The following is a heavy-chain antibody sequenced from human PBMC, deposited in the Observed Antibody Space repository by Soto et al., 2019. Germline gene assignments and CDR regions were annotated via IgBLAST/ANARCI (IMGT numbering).Heavy chain of an antibody. V-gene: IGHV2-5*02. J-gene: IGHJ4*02. Sequence: QITLNESGPTVVKPAETLTLTCTFSGFSLTTSGVGVGWIRQSPGKAPEWLALIYWDDDKRYSASLKSRLTITNDTSKTQVVLTMASVDPADTATYYCAHRILRTVFGLVTTTAIYFDFWGQGTPVVVSS. CDR3: AHRILRTVFGLVTTTAIYFDF. CDR2: IYWDDDK. CDR1: GFSLTTSGVG. D-gene: IGHD3-3*01.